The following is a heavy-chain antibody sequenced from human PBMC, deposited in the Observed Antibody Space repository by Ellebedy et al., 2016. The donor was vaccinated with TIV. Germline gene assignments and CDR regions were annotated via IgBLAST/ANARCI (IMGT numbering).Heavy chain of an antibody. CDR1: GFTLRTYG. CDR3: AEEGGPSRGASGMDV. Sequence: GESLKISCAASGFTLRTYGTHWVRQAPGKGPEWVAFISDDGTEKYYADSVKGRFTISRDISKTTFYLQMNSLRADDTAVYFCAEEGGPSRGASGMDVWGQGTTVSVSS. V-gene: IGHV3-30*18. CDR2: ISDDGTEK. D-gene: IGHD1-26*01. J-gene: IGHJ6*02.